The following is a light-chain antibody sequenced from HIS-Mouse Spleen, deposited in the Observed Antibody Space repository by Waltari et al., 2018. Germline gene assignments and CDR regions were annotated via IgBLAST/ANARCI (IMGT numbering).Light chain of an antibody. V-gene: IGLV3-27*01. CDR1: VLAKKY. J-gene: IGLJ3*02. CDR2: TDS. Sequence: SYELTQPSSVSVAPGQTPRITCSGVVLAKKYSRWFQQKPGQAPVLRIYTDSERPSGIPERFSGSSSGTTVTLTISGAQVEDEADYYCYSAADNNWVFGGGTKLTVL. CDR3: YSAADNNWV.